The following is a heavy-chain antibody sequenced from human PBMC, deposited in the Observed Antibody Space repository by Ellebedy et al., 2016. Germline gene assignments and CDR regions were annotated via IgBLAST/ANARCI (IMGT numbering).Heavy chain of an antibody. V-gene: IGHV3-21*01. J-gene: IGHJ5*02. D-gene: IGHD1-26*01. Sequence: GESLKISCAASGFTFSSYSMNWVRQAPGKGLEWVSSISSSSSYIYYADSVKGRFTISRDNAKNSLYLQMNSLRAEDTAVYYCARDLGLKVGATTRWFDPWGQGTLVTVSS. CDR3: ARDLGLKVGATTRWFDP. CDR2: ISSSSSYI. CDR1: GFTFSSYS.